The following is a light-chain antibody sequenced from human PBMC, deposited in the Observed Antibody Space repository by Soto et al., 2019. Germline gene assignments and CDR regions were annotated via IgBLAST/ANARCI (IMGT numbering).Light chain of an antibody. J-gene: IGKJ4*01. CDR2: SAS. V-gene: IGKV3D-15*01. CDR3: QQYLNWVT. Sequence: EIVMTQSPGTLSVSPGERATLSCGASESVSSNLAWYQQKPGQAPRLLIYSASTRATGIPARFSGSGSGTEFTLTISSLQSEDFAVYYCQQYLNWVTFGGGTKVEIK. CDR1: ESVSSN.